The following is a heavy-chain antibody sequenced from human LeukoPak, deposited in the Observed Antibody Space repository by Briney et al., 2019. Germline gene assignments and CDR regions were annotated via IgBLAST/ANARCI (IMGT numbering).Heavy chain of an antibody. CDR2: IYPGDSDT. CDR1: GYSFTSYW. CDR3: ARWNEYCTNGVCYPPHYNFDY. V-gene: IGHV5-51*01. Sequence: GESVKISCKGSGYSFTSYWIGWVRQMPGKGLEWMGIIYPGDSDTRYSPSFQGQVTISADKSISTAYLQWSSLKASDTAMYYCARWNEYCTNGVCYPPHYNFDYWGQGTLVTVSS. D-gene: IGHD2-8*01. J-gene: IGHJ4*02.